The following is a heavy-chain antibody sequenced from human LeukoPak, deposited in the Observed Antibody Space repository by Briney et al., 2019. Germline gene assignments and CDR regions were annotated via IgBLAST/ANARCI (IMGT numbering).Heavy chain of an antibody. CDR3: ARDSQHLNFDY. D-gene: IGHD3-3*02. J-gene: IGHJ4*02. V-gene: IGHV3-7*04. CDR1: GFTFSNYW. CDR2: IKEDGSEK. Sequence: GGSLRLSCAASGFTFSNYWMNWVRQAPGKGLEWVANIKEDGSEKYHVDSVKGRLIISRDNAKNSLYLQMNSLRAEDTAVYYCARDSQHLNFDYWGQGTLVTVSS.